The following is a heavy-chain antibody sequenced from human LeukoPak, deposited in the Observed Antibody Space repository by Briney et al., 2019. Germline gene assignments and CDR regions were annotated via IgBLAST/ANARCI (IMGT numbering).Heavy chain of an antibody. CDR1: GYTFTGYY. CDR2: NNPNSGGT. V-gene: IGHV1-2*02. Sequence: ASVKVSCKASGYTFTGYYMHWVRQAPGQGLEWMGWNNPNSGGTNYAQKFQGRVTMTRDTSISTAYMELSRLRSDDTAVYYCARDWRSGSYPSGFDYWGQGTLVTVSS. J-gene: IGHJ4*02. CDR3: ARDWRSGSYPSGFDY. D-gene: IGHD1-26*01.